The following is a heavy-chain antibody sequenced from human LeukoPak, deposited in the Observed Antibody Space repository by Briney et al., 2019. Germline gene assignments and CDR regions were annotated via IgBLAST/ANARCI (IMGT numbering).Heavy chain of an antibody. CDR2: IIPIFGTA. Sequence: ALVKVSCKASGGTFSSYALSWVRQAPGQGLEWMGRIIPIFGTANYAQKFQGRVTITTDESTSTAYMELSSLRSEDTAVYYCAREGYSGELPYWGQGTLVTVSS. D-gene: IGHD1-26*01. CDR1: GGTFSSYA. J-gene: IGHJ4*02. CDR3: AREGYSGELPY. V-gene: IGHV1-69*05.